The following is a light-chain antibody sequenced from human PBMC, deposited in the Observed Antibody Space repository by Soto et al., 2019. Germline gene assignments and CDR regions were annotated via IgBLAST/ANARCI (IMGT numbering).Light chain of an antibody. CDR3: QQYNSHPYT. J-gene: IGKJ2*01. Sequence: DIQMTQSPSTPSASVGDRVTITCRASQSISSWLAWYQKKPGKAPKLLIYKASSLESGVPSRFSGSGSGTEFTLTISSLQPDDFATYYCQQYNSHPYTFGQGTKLEIK. CDR2: KAS. V-gene: IGKV1-5*03. CDR1: QSISSW.